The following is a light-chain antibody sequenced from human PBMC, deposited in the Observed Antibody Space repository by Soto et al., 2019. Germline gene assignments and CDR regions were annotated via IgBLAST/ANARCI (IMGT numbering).Light chain of an antibody. CDR2: GVS. Sequence: QSALTQPASVSGSPGQSITISCTGTTSDIGYYNYVSWYQQRPGKAPKLMIYGVSLRPSGVSNRFSGSKSGNTASLTISAPQAEDDGDYYCSSYTTSSSFVLFGGGTKVTVL. CDR1: TSDIGYYNY. J-gene: IGLJ2*01. CDR3: SSYTTSSSFVL. V-gene: IGLV2-14*03.